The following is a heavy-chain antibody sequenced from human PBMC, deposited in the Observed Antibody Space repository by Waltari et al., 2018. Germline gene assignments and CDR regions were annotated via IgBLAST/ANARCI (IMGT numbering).Heavy chain of an antibody. CDR2: ISPVDSDI. D-gene: IGHD2-15*01. V-gene: IGHV5-51*01. CDR3: VRHAEGGPNTFDI. CDR1: GYKFTNYW. Sequence: EVQLVQAGVEVNKPGESLKIACKGSGYKFTNYWIGWVRQMPGKGLELMGVISPVDSDIRYSPSVQGKVTISVDKSIDTAYLQWRSLEASDSAMYYCVRHAEGGPNTFDIWGQGTEVIVSS. J-gene: IGHJ3*02.